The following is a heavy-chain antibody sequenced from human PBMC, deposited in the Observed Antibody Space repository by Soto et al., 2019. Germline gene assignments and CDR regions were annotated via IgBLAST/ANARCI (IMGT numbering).Heavy chain of an antibody. V-gene: IGHV4-31*03. CDR1: GGCISSGGYD. D-gene: IGHD3-22*01. CDR2: IYYSGST. Sequence: TLSLTCTVSGGCISSGGYDWSWIRQHPGKGLEWIGYIYYSGSTYYNPSLKSRVTISVDTSKNQFSLKLSSVTAADTAVYYCERAGIYDSSGYYYYYWGQGTLVTVSS. CDR3: ERAGIYDSSGYYYYY. J-gene: IGHJ4*02.